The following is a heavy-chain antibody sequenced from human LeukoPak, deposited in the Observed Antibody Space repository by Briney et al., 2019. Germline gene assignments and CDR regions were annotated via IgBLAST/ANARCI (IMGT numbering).Heavy chain of an antibody. V-gene: IGHV3-23*01. CDR2: ISGCGGST. D-gene: IGHD6-19*01. J-gene: IGHJ3*02. CDR1: GFTFSSYA. Sequence: GGSLRLSCAASGFTFSSYAMSWVRQAPGKGLEWVSAISGCGGSTYYADSVKGRFTISRDNSKNTLYLQMNSLRAEDTAVYYCAKVGEQWLIRRGDAFDIWGQGTMVTVSS. CDR3: AKVGEQWLIRRGDAFDI.